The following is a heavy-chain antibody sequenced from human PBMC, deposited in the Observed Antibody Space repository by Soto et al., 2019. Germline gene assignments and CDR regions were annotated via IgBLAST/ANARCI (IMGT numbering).Heavy chain of an antibody. CDR2: ISYDGSNK. CDR3: AKPLWWLRSSSYYYYGMDV. D-gene: IGHD5-12*01. J-gene: IGHJ6*02. CDR1: GFTFSSYG. V-gene: IGHV3-30*18. Sequence: GGSLRLSCAASGFTFSSYGMHWVRQAPGKGLEWVAVISYDGSNKYYADSVKGRFTISRDNSKNTLYLQMNSLRAEDTAVYYCAKPLWWLRSSSYYYYGMDVWGQGTTVTVSS.